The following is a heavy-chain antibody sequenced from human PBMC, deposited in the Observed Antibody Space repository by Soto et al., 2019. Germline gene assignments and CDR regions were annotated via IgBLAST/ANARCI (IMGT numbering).Heavy chain of an antibody. Sequence: SVKVSCEASGYTFTGYYMHWVRQAPGQGLEWMGWINPNSGGTNYAQKFQGRVTMTRDTSISTAYMELSRLRSDDTAVYYCARVHRGHYYGMDVWGQGTTVTVSS. CDR1: GYTFTGYY. D-gene: IGHD3-10*01. V-gene: IGHV1-2*02. CDR3: ARVHRGHYYGMDV. J-gene: IGHJ6*02. CDR2: INPNSGGT.